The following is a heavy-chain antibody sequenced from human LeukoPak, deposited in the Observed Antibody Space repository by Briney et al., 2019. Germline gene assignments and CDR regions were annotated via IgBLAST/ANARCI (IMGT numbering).Heavy chain of an antibody. CDR3: VRAMDV. V-gene: IGHV3-7*03. CDR2: INQDGSEK. CDR1: GFIFSSNG. Sequence: GGSLRLSCTASGFIFSSNGMNWVRQAPGKGLEWVANINQDGSEKYYVDSVKGRFTISRDNAKNSLYLQMNSLRAEDTAIYYCVRAMDVWGQGTTITVSS. J-gene: IGHJ6*02.